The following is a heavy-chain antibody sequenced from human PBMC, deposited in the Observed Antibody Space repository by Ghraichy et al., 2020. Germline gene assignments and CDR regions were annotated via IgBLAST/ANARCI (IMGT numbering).Heavy chain of an antibody. CDR3: ARGSRVVRFYYYDGMDV. J-gene: IGHJ6*02. V-gene: IGHV3-48*02. CDR1: GFTFSGYS. Sequence: GGSLRLSCVGSGFTFSGYSMNWVRQSPGKGLEWVSYITSSSRTISYADSVKGRFTISRDNAQNSLYLQMNSLRDEDTAVYYCARGSRVVRFYYYDGMDVGGQGTTVTVSS. D-gene: IGHD4-23*01. CDR2: ITSSSRTI.